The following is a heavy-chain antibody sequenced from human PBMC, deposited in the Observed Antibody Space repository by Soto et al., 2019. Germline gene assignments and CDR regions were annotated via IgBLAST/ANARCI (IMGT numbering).Heavy chain of an antibody. V-gene: IGHV4-39*01. D-gene: IGHD2-15*01. CDR2: IYYSGST. Sequence: QLQLQESGPGLVKPSETLSLTCTVSGGSISSSSYYWGWIRQPPGKGLEWIGSIYYSGSTYYNPSLKSRVTISVDTSKNQFSLKLSSVTAADTAVYYCARRCEGCRGPEDGSYYFDYWGQGTLVTVSS. CDR1: GGSISSSSYY. CDR3: ARRCEGCRGPEDGSYYFDY. J-gene: IGHJ4*02.